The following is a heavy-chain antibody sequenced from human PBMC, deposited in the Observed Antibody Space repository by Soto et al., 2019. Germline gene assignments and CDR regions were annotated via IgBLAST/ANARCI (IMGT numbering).Heavy chain of an antibody. J-gene: IGHJ4*02. CDR1: GFTFSSYA. Sequence: VSLRLSCAASGFTFSSYAMSWVRQAPGKGLEWVSAISGSGGSTYYADSVKGRFTISRDNSKNTLYLQMNSLRAEDTAVYYCAKGAYVWGSIPPFDYWGQGTLVTVSS. CDR2: ISGSGGST. V-gene: IGHV3-23*01. CDR3: AKGAYVWGSIPPFDY. D-gene: IGHD3-16*01.